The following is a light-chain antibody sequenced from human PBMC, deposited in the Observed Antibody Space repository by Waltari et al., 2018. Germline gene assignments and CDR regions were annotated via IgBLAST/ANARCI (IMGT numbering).Light chain of an antibody. Sequence: CRSSQSISSYLDWYEQKPGKAPKLLIYAASTLQSGVPSRFSGSGSGTDFTLTISCLQSEDFATYYCQQYYSYLPWTFGQGTKVEIK. CDR2: AAS. J-gene: IGKJ1*01. CDR1: QSISSY. CDR3: QQYYSYLPWT. V-gene: IGKV1-8*01.